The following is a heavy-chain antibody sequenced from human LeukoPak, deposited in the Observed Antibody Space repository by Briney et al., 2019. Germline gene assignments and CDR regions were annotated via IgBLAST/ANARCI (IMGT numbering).Heavy chain of an antibody. Sequence: GGSPRLSCEASGFTFSDYYMSWIRQAPGKGLKRVSYISSSGSTIYYADFVKGRFTISRDNAKNSLYLQMNSLRAEDTAVYYCARDRLRGYGGVDYWGQGTLVTVSS. D-gene: IGHD1-26*01. V-gene: IGHV3-11*04. J-gene: IGHJ4*02. CDR2: ISSSGSTI. CDR1: GFTFSDYY. CDR3: ARDRLRGYGGVDY.